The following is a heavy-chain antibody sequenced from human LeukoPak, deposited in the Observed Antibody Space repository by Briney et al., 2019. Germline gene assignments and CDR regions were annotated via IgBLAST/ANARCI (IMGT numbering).Heavy chain of an antibody. CDR2: ISAYNGNT. CDR3: ARAIMPIRVDAFDI. J-gene: IGHJ3*02. D-gene: IGHD2-2*01. Sequence: GASVKVSCKASGYTFTSYGISWVRQAPGQGLEWMGWISAYNGNTNYAQKLQGRVTMTTDTSTSTAYMELRSLRSDDTAAYYCARAIMPIRVDAFDIWGQGTMVTVSS. CDR1: GYTFTSYG. V-gene: IGHV1-18*01.